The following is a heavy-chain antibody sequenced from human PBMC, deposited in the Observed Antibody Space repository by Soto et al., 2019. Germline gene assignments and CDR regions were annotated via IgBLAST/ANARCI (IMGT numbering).Heavy chain of an antibody. Sequence: SVKVSCKASGGTFSSSAFSWVRQAPGQGLEWMGGIITMSGTTNYAQKFQGRVTITADESTSTAYVELRRLRSEDTAVYYCARGVGATYPYFYYGMDVWGQGTTVTAP. CDR3: ARGVGATYPYFYYGMDV. D-gene: IGHD1-26*01. CDR2: IITMSGTT. J-gene: IGHJ6*02. CDR1: GGTFSSSA. V-gene: IGHV1-69*13.